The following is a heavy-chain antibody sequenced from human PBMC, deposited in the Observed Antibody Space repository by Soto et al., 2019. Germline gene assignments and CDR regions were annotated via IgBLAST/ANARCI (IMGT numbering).Heavy chain of an antibody. CDR2: ISGSGGST. J-gene: IGHJ5*02. D-gene: IGHD6-6*01. V-gene: IGHV3-23*01. CDR1: GFTFNTYA. CDR3: AKSERSSSVSAFDP. Sequence: EVQLLESGGGLVQPGGSLRLSCAASGFTFNTYAMSWVRQAPGKGLEWVSAISGSGGSTHYADSVKGRFTISRDNSKNTVYLQMNSLRAEDTAVYYCAKSERSSSVSAFDPWGQGTLVTVSS.